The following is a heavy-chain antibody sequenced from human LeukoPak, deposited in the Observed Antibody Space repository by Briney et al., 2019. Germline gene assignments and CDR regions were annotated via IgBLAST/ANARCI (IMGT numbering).Heavy chain of an antibody. CDR2: ISSNGGST. Sequence: GGSLRLSCAASGFTFSSYSMNWVRQAPGKGLEYVSAISSNGGSTYYADSVKGRFTISRDNSKNTLYLQMSSLRAEDTAVYYCVRLVVVAANSLDYWGQGTLVTVSS. CDR3: VRLVVVAANSLDY. CDR1: GFTFSSYS. V-gene: IGHV3-64D*06. J-gene: IGHJ4*02. D-gene: IGHD2-15*01.